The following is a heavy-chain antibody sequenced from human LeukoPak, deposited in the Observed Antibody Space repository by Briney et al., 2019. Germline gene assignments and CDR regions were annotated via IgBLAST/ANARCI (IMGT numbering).Heavy chain of an antibody. CDR1: GGSIRDSSYY. CDR2: IYYSGSA. CDR3: ARQGSYYYGSGTYYNGHFDY. V-gene: IGHV4-39*01. Sequence: PSETLSLTCTVSGGSIRDSSYYWGWIRQPPGKGLEWIGSIYYSGSAFYNPSLKSRVTISVDTAKNQFSLKLTSVTAADTAVYYCARQGSYYYGSGTYYNGHFDYWAQGTLVTVSS. J-gene: IGHJ4*02. D-gene: IGHD3-10*01.